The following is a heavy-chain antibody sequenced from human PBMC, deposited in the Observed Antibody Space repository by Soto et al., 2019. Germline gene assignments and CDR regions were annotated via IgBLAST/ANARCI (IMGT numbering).Heavy chain of an antibody. Sequence: QVQLVASGGGVVQPGRSLRLSCAASGFTFSNYGMHWVRQAPGKGLEWVAVIWYDGSNKYYADSVKGRFTISRDNSKNTLYLQMNSLRAEDTDVYYCAREQQQLFDYWGQGTLVTVSS. V-gene: IGHV3-33*01. CDR1: GFTFSNYG. CDR2: IWYDGSNK. J-gene: IGHJ4*02. D-gene: IGHD6-13*01. CDR3: AREQQQLFDY.